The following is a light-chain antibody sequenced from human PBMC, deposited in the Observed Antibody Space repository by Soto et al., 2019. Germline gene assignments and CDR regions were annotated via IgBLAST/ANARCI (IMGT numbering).Light chain of an antibody. CDR2: SNN. J-gene: IGLJ2*01. CDR3: AAWDDSLNAVV. V-gene: IGLV1-44*01. Sequence: QSVLTQPPSASGTPGQRVSISCSGGSSNIGSNSVNWYQQLPGTAPKLLIYSNNQRPSGGPDRFSGSKSGTSASLAISGLQSEDEADYYCAAWDDSLNAVVFGGGTKLTVL. CDR1: SSNIGSNS.